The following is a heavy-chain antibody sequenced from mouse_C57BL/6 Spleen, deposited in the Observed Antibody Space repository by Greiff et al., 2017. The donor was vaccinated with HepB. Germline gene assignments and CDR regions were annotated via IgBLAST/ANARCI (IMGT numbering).Heavy chain of an antibody. CDR2: IYPSDSET. D-gene: IGHD3-2*02. CDR3: ARTAQAPAWFAY. Sequence: QVQLQQPGAELVRPGSSVKLSCKASGYTFTSYWMDWVKQRPGQGLEWIGNIYPSDSETHYNQKFKDKATLTVDKSSSTAYMQLSSLTSEDSAVYYCARTAQAPAWFAYWGQGTLVTVSA. J-gene: IGHJ3*01. CDR1: GYTFTSYW. V-gene: IGHV1-61*01.